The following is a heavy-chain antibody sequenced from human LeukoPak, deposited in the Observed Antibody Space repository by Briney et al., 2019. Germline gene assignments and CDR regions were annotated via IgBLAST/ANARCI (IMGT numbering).Heavy chain of an antibody. J-gene: IGHJ4*02. D-gene: IGHD2-2*01. CDR2: IYYSGST. CDR1: GGSISSSSYY. Sequence: SETLSLTCTVSGGSISSSSYYWGWIRQPPGKGLEWIVSIYYSGSTYYNPSLKSRATISVDTSKYQFSLKLSSVTAADTAVYYCARFTAAISIDYWGQGTLVTVSS. V-gene: IGHV4-39*01. CDR3: ARFTAAISIDY.